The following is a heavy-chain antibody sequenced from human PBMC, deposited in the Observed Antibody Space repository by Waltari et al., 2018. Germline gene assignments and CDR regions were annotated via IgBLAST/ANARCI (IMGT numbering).Heavy chain of an antibody. CDR2: VLSTGKT. D-gene: IGHD2-15*01. V-gene: IGHV4-4*02. Sequence: QLQESGPGLAKPSGTLSLSLAVSGESVTRANWWSWVRQSPQRGLEWIGQVLSTGKTNYSPSFASRVTMSLDASNNQFSLKVTSATAADTAVYYCARDRGRGLYLDVWGPGTLVTVSP. CDR3: ARDRGRGLYLDV. J-gene: IGHJ4*02. CDR1: GESVTRANW.